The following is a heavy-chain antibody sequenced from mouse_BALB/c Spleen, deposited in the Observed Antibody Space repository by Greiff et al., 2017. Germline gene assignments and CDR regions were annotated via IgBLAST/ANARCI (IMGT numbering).Heavy chain of an antibody. Sequence: EVKLMESGGGLVQPGGSLRLSCATSGFTFTDYYMSWVRQPPGKALEWLGFIRNKANGYTTEYSASVKGRFTISRDNSQSILYLQMNTLRAEDSATYNCAREIHYGNYDWLAYWGQGTLVTVSA. CDR3: AREIHYGNYDWLAY. V-gene: IGHV7-3*02. CDR2: IRNKANGYTT. D-gene: IGHD2-1*01. CDR1: GFTFTDYY. J-gene: IGHJ3*01.